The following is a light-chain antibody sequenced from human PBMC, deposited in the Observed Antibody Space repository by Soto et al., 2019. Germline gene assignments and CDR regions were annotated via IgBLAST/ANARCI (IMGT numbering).Light chain of an antibody. CDR2: LNNDGSH. CDR1: SGHSSYA. Sequence: QSVLTQSPSASASLGASVKLTCTLSSGHSSYAIAWHQKQPGKGPRYLMDLNNDGSHTKGDGIPERFSGSSSGADRYLIISSLQSEDEADYYCQTWGTGFQFFGGGTKLTVL. J-gene: IGLJ2*01. V-gene: IGLV4-69*01. CDR3: QTWGTGFQF.